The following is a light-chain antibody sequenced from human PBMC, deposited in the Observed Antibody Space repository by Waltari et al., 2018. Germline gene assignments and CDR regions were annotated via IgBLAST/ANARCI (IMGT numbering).Light chain of an antibody. CDR3: QHHNSNPPS. Sequence: DIQMTHSPSSLSASVGDRVTITCRASQGISSYLAWYQQKPGKVPKLLIYKASTLQFGVPSRFSGSGSGTDFTLTISSLQPEDFATYYCQHHNSNPPSFGQGTKVEIK. J-gene: IGKJ2*03. V-gene: IGKV1-9*01. CDR2: KAS. CDR1: QGISSY.